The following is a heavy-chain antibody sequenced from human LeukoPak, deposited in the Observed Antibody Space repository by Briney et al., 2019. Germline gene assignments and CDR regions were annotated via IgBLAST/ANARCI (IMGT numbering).Heavy chain of an antibody. D-gene: IGHD3/OR15-3a*01. CDR1: RGSVGSGGYY. CDR2: IYHSGST. J-gene: IGHJ4*02. CDR3: ASMIFGENGYFDY. Sequence: SETLSLTCTVSRGSVGSGGYYWSWIRQPPGKGLEWIGYIYHSGSTSYSPSLRSRVTISVDRSKNQFSLRLSSVTAADTAVYFCASMIFGENGYFDYWGQGTLVTVSS. V-gene: IGHV4-30-2*01.